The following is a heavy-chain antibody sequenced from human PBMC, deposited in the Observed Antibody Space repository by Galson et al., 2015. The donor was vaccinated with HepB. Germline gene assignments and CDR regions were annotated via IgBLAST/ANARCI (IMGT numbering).Heavy chain of an antibody. D-gene: IGHD5-18*01. CDR1: GGSFSGHY. Sequence: ETLSLTCAVYGGSFSGHYWSWIRQPPGKGLEWIGEINHSGSTNYNPSLKSRVTISVDTSKNQFSLKLSSVTAADTAVYYCARAGYSYGYAGGYDYWGQGTLVTVSS. V-gene: IGHV4-34*01. J-gene: IGHJ4*02. CDR3: ARAGYSYGYAGGYDY. CDR2: INHSGST.